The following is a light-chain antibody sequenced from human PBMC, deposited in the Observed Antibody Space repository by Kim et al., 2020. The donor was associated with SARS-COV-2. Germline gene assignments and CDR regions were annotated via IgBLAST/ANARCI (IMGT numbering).Light chain of an antibody. Sequence: LTQPPSVSKGWRQTATLTCTGNSNNVDNQAAAWLQQHQGHTTTLLSYRNNNRPSGISERLSASTSGNTATLTITGLQPEDESDYYCSAYATSLSVWVFGGGAQLTVL. CDR2: RNN. CDR3: SAYATSLSVWV. V-gene: IGLV10-54*01. CDR1: SNNVDNQA. J-gene: IGLJ3*02.